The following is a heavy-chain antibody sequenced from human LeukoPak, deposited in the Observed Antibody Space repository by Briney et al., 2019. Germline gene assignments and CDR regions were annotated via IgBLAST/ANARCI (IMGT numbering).Heavy chain of an antibody. V-gene: IGHV1-2*02. J-gene: IGHJ6*02. CDR3: AIEGTVAFRGLTAYGMDV. Sequence: ASVKVSCKASAYTFTDNYIHWVRQAPGQGLEWVGWINPYNGGTNYAQHFQGRVTMTRDTSITTAYMELSRLTSDDTAVYYCAIEGTVAFRGLTAYGMDVWGQGTTVTVSS. CDR1: AYTFTDNY. D-gene: IGHD3-16*01. CDR2: INPYNGGT.